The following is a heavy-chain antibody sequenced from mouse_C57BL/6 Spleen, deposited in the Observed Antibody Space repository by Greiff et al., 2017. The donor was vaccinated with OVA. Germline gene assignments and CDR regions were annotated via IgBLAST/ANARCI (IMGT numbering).Heavy chain of an antibody. CDR1: GYSFTGYY. Sequence: VQLQQSGPELVKPGASVKISCKASGYSFTGYYMNWVKQSPEKSLEWIGEINPSTGGTTYNQKFKAKATLTVDKSSSTAYMQLKSLTSEDSAVYYGAREYYGSSYYAMDYWGQGTSVTVSS. D-gene: IGHD1-1*01. CDR3: AREYYGSSYYAMDY. CDR2: INPSTGGT. V-gene: IGHV1-42*01. J-gene: IGHJ4*01.